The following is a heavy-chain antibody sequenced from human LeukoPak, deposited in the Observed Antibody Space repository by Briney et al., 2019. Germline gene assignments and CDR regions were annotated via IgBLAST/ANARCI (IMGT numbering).Heavy chain of an antibody. CDR2: IYPGDSDT. V-gene: IGHV5-51*01. CDR3: ARQYQDYFDY. D-gene: IGHD2-2*01. CDR1: GYSFTNYW. Sequence: GESLKISCKGSGYSFTNYWIDWVRQMPGKGLAWMGIIYPGDSDTRYSPSFQGQVTISADKSISTAYLQWSSLKASDPAMYYCARQYQDYFDYWGQGTLVTVSS. J-gene: IGHJ4*02.